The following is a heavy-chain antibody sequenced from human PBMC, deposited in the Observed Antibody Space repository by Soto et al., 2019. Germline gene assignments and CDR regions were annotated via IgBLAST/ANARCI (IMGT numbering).Heavy chain of an antibody. Sequence: EVQLVESGGGLVKPGGSLRLSCAASGFTFSNAWMSWVRQAPGKGLDWVGRIKSKTEGGTADYVTPVKGRFTISRDDSKNTLYLQMNSLKIEDTAVYYCTPDLGAARYFEHRGQGTLVTVSS. V-gene: IGHV3-15*01. CDR1: GFTFSNAW. J-gene: IGHJ4*02. D-gene: IGHD6-6*01. CDR3: TPDLGAARYFEH. CDR2: IKSKTEGGTA.